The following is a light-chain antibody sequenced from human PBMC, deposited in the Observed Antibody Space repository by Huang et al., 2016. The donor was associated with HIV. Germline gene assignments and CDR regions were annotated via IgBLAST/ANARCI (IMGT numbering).Light chain of an antibody. Sequence: DIQITQSPSSLSASVGDRVNITCRASQNINRYLNWYQKRPGEAPKLLIHGASSLQSRVPSRFTGSGSGTHFTLTISSLQPEDSATYYCQQSARTPRTFGQGTKLEI. CDR1: QNINRY. J-gene: IGKJ2*01. CDR2: GAS. CDR3: QQSARTPRT. V-gene: IGKV1-39*01.